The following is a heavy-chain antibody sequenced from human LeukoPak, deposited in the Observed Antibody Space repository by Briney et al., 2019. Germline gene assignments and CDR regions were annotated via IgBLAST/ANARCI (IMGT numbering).Heavy chain of an antibody. Sequence: ASVKVSCKASGYTFTGYYMHWVRQAPGQGLEWRGWINPNSGGTNYAQKFQGRVTMTRDTSISTAYMELSRLRSDDTAVYYCATPLQPGYYYYMDVWGKGTTVTVSS. CDR3: ATPLQPGYYYYMDV. CDR1: GYTFTGYY. CDR2: INPNSGGT. V-gene: IGHV1-2*02. D-gene: IGHD4-11*01. J-gene: IGHJ6*03.